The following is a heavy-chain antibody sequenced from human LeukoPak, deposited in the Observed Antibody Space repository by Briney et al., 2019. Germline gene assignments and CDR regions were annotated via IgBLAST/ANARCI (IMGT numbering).Heavy chain of an antibody. J-gene: IGHJ4*02. CDR3: AKDWWKSGFPTYLDY. D-gene: IGHD3-3*01. Sequence: GGSLRLSCAASGFSFSSYAMSWVRQAPGKGLEWVTFIRYDGSNKSYADSVKGRFTISRDNSKNTVYLQMNSLRGEDTAVYYCAKDWWKSGFPTYLDYWGQGTLVTVSS. CDR2: IRYDGSNK. V-gene: IGHV3-30*02. CDR1: GFSFSSYA.